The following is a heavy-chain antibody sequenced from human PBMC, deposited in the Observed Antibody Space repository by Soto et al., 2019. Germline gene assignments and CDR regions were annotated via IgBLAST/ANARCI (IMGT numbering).Heavy chain of an antibody. D-gene: IGHD5-18*01. J-gene: IGHJ4*02. Sequence: QVQLVQSGAEVKKPESSVKVSCKAPGGTFSTYAISWVRQAPGQGLEWMGGIIPMSGTANYAQRFQDRVTXTXXESTNTVYMELSSLRSEDTAVYFCASGIQLWLRRINNGYSGWGQGTLVTVSS. CDR1: GGTFSTYA. V-gene: IGHV1-69*05. CDR2: IIPMSGTA. CDR3: ASGIQLWLRRINNGYSG.